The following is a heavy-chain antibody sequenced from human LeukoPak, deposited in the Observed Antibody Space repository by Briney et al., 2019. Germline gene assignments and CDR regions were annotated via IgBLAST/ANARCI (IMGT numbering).Heavy chain of an antibody. CDR3: ATGPPAMESYYYYGMDV. CDR2: TYYRSKWYN. CDR1: GDSVSSNSAA. J-gene: IGHJ6*02. Sequence: SQTLSLTCAISGDSVSSNSAAWNWIRQSPSRGLEWLGRTYYRSKWYNDYAVSVKSRITINPDTSKNQFSLQLNSVTPEDTAVYYCATGPPAMESYYYYGMDVWGQGTTVTVSS. V-gene: IGHV6-1*01. D-gene: IGHD5-18*01.